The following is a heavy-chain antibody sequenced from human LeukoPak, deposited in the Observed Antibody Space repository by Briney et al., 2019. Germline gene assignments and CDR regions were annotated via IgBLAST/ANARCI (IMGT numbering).Heavy chain of an antibody. CDR2: IYPGDSDT. Sequence: GESLKISCKGSGYSFTSYWIGWVRQMPGKGLEWMGIIYPGDSDTRYSPSFQGQVTISADRSISTAYLQWSSLKASDTAMYYCARTGYTSRWAIDYWGQGTLVTVSS. V-gene: IGHV5-51*01. J-gene: IGHJ4*02. CDR1: GYSFTSYW. CDR3: ARTGYTSRWAIDY. D-gene: IGHD6-13*01.